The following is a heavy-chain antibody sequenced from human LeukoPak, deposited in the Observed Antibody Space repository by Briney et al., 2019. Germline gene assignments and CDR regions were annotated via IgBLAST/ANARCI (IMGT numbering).Heavy chain of an antibody. D-gene: IGHD3/OR15-3a*01. Sequence: SETLSLTCSVSGVSISSSNSYWGWIRQPPGKGLEWIGSIYYTGNTYYNASLKSRVTISIDTSRNQFSLKLTSVTAADTAVYYCAKQTGSGLFILPGGQGTLVTVSS. J-gene: IGHJ4*02. CDR2: IYYTGNT. V-gene: IGHV4-39*01. CDR1: GVSISSSNSY. CDR3: AKQTGSGLFILP.